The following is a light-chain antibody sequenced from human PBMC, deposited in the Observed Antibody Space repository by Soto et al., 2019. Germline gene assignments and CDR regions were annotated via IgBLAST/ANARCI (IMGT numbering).Light chain of an antibody. CDR2: EVS. CDR1: SSDVGSYNR. J-gene: IGLJ2*01. Sequence: QSALTQPHSVSGSPGQSVTISCTGTSSDVGSYNRVSWYQQPPGTAPKLMIYEVSNRPSGVPDRFSGSKSGNTASLTISGLQAEDEADYFCSSYAGSGTVVFGGGTKLTVL. CDR3: SSYAGSGTVV. V-gene: IGLV2-18*02.